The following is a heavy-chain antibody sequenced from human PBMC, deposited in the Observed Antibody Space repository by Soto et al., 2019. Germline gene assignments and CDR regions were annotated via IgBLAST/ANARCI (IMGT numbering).Heavy chain of an antibody. CDR1: GFTFRSYE. Sequence: GGSLRLSCAASGFTFRSYEINWVRQAPGKGLEWVSYISSSGSTIYYADSVKGRFTISRDNAKNSLYLQMNSLRAEDTAVYYCARAPTYSYGMDVWGQGTTVTVSS. CDR2: ISSSGSTI. V-gene: IGHV3-48*03. D-gene: IGHD5-18*01. CDR3: ARAPTYSYGMDV. J-gene: IGHJ6*02.